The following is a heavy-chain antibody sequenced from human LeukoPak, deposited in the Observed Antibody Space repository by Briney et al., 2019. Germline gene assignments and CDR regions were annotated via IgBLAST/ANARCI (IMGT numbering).Heavy chain of an antibody. Sequence: GGSLRLSCAASGFTFSSYSMNWVRQAPGKGLEWVSSISGGSGYIYYADSVKGRFTISRDNAKNSLYLQMNSLRAEDTAVYYCVGGPIAAAGEDYWRQGILVTVSS. CDR2: ISGGSGYI. J-gene: IGHJ4*02. V-gene: IGHV3-21*01. CDR3: VGGPIAAAGEDY. D-gene: IGHD6-13*01. CDR1: GFTFSSYS.